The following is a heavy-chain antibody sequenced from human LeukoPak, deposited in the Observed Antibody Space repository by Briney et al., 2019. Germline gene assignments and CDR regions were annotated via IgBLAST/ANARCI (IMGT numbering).Heavy chain of an antibody. CDR2: IDPMYGAA. CDR1: VCSFSRYV. D-gene: IGHD5-24*01. CDR3: ARDRDGYNYGFDF. V-gene: IGHV1-69*05. Sequence: SAVKVSCKPSVCSFSRYVISWLDPAPAQGLDGMAGIDPMYGAANHAQQLQGRVTITTDESTNTAYMELSSLRSEDTAVYYCARDRDGYNYGFDFWGQGTLVAVSS. J-gene: IGHJ4*02.